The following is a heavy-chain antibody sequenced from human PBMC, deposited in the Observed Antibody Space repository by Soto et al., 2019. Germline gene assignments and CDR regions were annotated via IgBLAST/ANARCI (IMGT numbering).Heavy chain of an antibody. CDR1: GGTFSSYT. J-gene: IGHJ6*02. CDR3: ASSLLGYCSGGICYYYYYGMDV. V-gene: IGHV1-69*02. Sequence: ASVKVSCKASGGTFSSYTISWVRQAPGQGLEWMGRIIPILGIANYAQKFQGRVTITADKSTSTAYMELSSLRSEDTAVYYCASSLLGYCSGGICYYYYYGMDVWGQGTTVTVSS. D-gene: IGHD2-15*01. CDR2: IIPILGIA.